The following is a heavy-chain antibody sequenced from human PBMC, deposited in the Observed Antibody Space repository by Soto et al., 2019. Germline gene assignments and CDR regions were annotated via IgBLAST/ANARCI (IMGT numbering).Heavy chain of an antibody. CDR2: IKNDGSAT. CDR3: AFPVHGYSDRNNWYDV. Sequence: EVQLVESGGGLVQPGGSLRLSCAASGFTFSSYWMHWVRQVPGKGPVWVARIKNDGSATAYADFVKGRFTISRDNTKNMLYLQMNSLRGEDKAVYYCAFPVHGYSDRNNWYDVWGQGTLVTVSS. J-gene: IGHJ1*01. CDR1: GFTFSSYW. D-gene: IGHD1-20*01. V-gene: IGHV3-74*01.